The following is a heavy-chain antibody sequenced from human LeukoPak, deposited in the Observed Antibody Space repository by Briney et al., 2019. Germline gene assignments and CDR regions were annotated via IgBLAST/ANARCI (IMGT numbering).Heavy chain of an antibody. Sequence: GGSLRLSCAASGFTFSSYEMNWVRQAPGKGLEWVSYISSSGSTMYYADSVKGRFTISRDNAKNSLYLQMNSLRAEDTAVYYWARGAQYGGHHNYWGQGTLVTVSS. CDR2: ISSSGSTM. D-gene: IGHD1-14*01. V-gene: IGHV3-48*03. J-gene: IGHJ4*02. CDR1: GFTFSSYE. CDR3: ARGAQYGGHHNY.